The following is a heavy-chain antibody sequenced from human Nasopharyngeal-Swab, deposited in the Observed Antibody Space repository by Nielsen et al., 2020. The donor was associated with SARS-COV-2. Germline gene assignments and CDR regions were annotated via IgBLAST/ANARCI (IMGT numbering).Heavy chain of an antibody. CDR1: GGSISDTNYY. V-gene: IGHV4-39*01. CDR2: ISYGGNT. Sequence: SETLSLTCILSGGSISDTNYYWTWIRQPPGEGLDWIGSISYGGNTFYNPALKSRVTFSVDMSRNQFSLRLSSVTAADTAVYYCARHSRVATVVEVTLFDYWGQGTLVTISS. D-gene: IGHD3-22*01. J-gene: IGHJ4*02. CDR3: ARHSRVATVVEVTLFDY.